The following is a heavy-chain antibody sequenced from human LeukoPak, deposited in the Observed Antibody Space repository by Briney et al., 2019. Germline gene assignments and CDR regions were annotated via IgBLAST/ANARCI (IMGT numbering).Heavy chain of an antibody. Sequence: PGGSLRLSCAASGFTFVNYALSWIRQAPGKGLEWVSTITESETTYHAESVKGRFTISRDNSKNTLYLQMNTLRAEDTALYFCATGPYSSAHYYFVYWGQGTLVTVSS. CDR1: GFTFVNYA. V-gene: IGHV3-23*01. CDR3: ATGPYSSAHYYFVY. D-gene: IGHD6-13*01. CDR2: ITESETT. J-gene: IGHJ4*02.